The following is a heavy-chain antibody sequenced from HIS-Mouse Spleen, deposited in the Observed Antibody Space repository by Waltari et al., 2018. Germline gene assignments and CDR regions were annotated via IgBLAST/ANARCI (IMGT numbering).Heavy chain of an antibody. J-gene: IGHJ2*01. Sequence: QLQLQESGPGLVKPSETLSLTCTVSGGSISSSSYYWGWIRQPPGKGLEWIGSIYYSGSTSHNPSLKRRVTISVDTSKNQFSLKLSSVTAADTAVYYCAREIPYSSSWYDWYFDLWGRGTLVTVSS. V-gene: IGHV4-39*07. CDR1: GGSISSSSYY. D-gene: IGHD6-13*01. CDR2: IYYSGST. CDR3: AREIPYSSSWYDWYFDL.